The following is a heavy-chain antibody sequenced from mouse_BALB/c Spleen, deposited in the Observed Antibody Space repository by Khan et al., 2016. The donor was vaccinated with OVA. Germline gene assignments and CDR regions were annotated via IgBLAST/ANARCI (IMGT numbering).Heavy chain of an antibody. V-gene: IGHV1-61*01. CDR1: GYTFTSYW. CDR3: ARREKYGDDPSWFAY. CDR2: IDPSDSET. Sequence: QVQLQQSGAELVRPGASVKLSCKASGYTFTSYWMNWVKQRPGQGLEWIGMIDPSDSETHYNQMFKDKATLTVDKSSSTAYMQLSSLTSEDSAVYYFARREKYGDDPSWFAYWGQGTLVTVSP. D-gene: IGHD2-2*01. J-gene: IGHJ3*01.